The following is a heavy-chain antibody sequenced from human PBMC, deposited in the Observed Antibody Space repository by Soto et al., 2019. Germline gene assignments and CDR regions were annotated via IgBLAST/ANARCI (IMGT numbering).Heavy chain of an antibody. CDR3: ARHYIDPWRGQSDY. Sequence: SGGSLRLSCAASGFRFSDYSMNWVRQAPGRGLEWVSYISSSSFTIHYADSVEGRFAISRDNAKNSLYLQMNSLRVEDTAVYYCARHYIDPWRGQSDYWGQGTLVTVSS. D-gene: IGHD3-3*01. J-gene: IGHJ4*02. CDR2: ISSSSFTI. CDR1: GFRFSDYS. V-gene: IGHV3-48*01.